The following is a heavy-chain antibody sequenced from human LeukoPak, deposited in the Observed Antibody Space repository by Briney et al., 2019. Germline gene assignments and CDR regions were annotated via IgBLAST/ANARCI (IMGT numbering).Heavy chain of an antibody. CDR2: INPNTDDT. J-gene: IGHJ4*02. D-gene: IGHD6-13*01. Sequence: GASVKVSCKTSGYTFSDYYVHWVRQAPGQGLDWMGWINPNTDDTKYAQNFKGRVTMTRDSSISTAYMELSSLSSDDTAVYYCARGDSSWPPGDYWGQGTLVSVSS. CDR3: ARGDSSWPPGDY. CDR1: GYTFSDYY. V-gene: IGHV1-2*02.